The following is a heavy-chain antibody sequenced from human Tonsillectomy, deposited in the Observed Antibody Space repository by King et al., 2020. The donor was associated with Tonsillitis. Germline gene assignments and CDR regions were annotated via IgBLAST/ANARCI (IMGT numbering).Heavy chain of an antibody. CDR3: ARVGFLEWGDYFDY. V-gene: IGHV1-69*01. D-gene: IGHD3-3*01. CDR2: IIPISGTA. J-gene: IGHJ4*02. Sequence: QLVQSGAEVKKPGSSVKVSCRASGGTFSSYAISWVRQAPGQGLEWMGGIIPISGTANYAHKFQGRVTITADESTSTAYMELSSLRSEDTAVYYCARVGFLEWGDYFDYWGQGTLVTVSS. CDR1: GGTFSSYA.